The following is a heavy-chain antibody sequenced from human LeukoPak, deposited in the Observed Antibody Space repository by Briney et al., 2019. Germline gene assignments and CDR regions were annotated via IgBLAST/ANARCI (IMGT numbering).Heavy chain of an antibody. Sequence: GGSLRLSCVVSGFSLNILWIDWVRQVPGKGLVWVSGISNDGSWTGYADSVQGRFIISRDTAQNTVYLQMNSLRVDDTAVYFCARGNWGPDYWGQGTLVTVSS. D-gene: IGHD7-27*01. CDR1: GFSLNILW. CDR3: ARGNWGPDY. V-gene: IGHV3-74*01. CDR2: ISNDGSWT. J-gene: IGHJ4*02.